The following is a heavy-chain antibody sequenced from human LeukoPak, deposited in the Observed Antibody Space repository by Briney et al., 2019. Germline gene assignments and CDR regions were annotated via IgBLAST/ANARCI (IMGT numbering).Heavy chain of an antibody. V-gene: IGHV3-30*02. CDR3: ARGSSGWYPFDY. CDR1: GFTFSSYA. Sequence: PGGSLRLSCAASGFTFSSYAMSWVRQAPGKGLEWVAFIRYDGSNKYYADSVKGRFTISRDNAKNTLYLQMNSLRAEDTAVYYCARGSSGWYPFDYWGQGTLVTVSS. D-gene: IGHD6-19*01. J-gene: IGHJ4*02. CDR2: IRYDGSNK.